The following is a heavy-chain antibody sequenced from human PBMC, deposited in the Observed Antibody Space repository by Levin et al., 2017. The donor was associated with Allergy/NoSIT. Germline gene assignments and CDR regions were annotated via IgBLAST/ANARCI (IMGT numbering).Heavy chain of an antibody. J-gene: IGHJ1*01. CDR3: ARVEGGIAVAGTRVVYFQH. Sequence: SQTLSLTCTVSGGSISSYYWSWIRQPPGKGLEWIGYIYYSGSTNYNPSLKSRVTISVDTSKNQFSLKLSSVTAADTAVYYCARVEGGIAVAGTRVVYFQHWGQGTLVTVSS. CDR1: GGSISSYY. V-gene: IGHV4-59*01. CDR2: IYYSGST. D-gene: IGHD6-19*01.